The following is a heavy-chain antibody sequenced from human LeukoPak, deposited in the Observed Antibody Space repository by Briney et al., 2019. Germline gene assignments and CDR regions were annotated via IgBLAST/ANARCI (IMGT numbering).Heavy chain of an antibody. J-gene: IGHJ4*02. CDR3: ARARLPYGPYFDS. D-gene: IGHD4-17*01. Sequence: SQTLSLTCTVSDDSISSGSYYWSWIRQPAGKGLEWIGRIYVTGTTNYNLSLKSRVTISINTSKMQFSLKLRSVTVEDTGVYYCARARLPYGPYFDSWGQGTLVTVSS. CDR2: IYVTGTT. CDR1: DDSISSGSYY. V-gene: IGHV4-61*02.